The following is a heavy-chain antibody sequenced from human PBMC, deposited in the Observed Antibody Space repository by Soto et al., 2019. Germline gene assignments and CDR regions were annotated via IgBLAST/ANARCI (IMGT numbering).Heavy chain of an antibody. CDR1: GYSFTSYW. J-gene: IGHJ5*02. D-gene: IGHD3-22*01. CDR2: IYPGDSDT. V-gene: IGHV5-51*01. CDR3: ARRVSDSRCSYNWFDP. Sequence: GESLKISCKGSGYSFTSYWIGWVRQMPGKGLEWMGIIYPGDSDTRYSPSFQGQVTISADKSISTAYLQWSSLKASDTAMYYCARRVSDSRCSYNWFDPWGQGTLVTVSS.